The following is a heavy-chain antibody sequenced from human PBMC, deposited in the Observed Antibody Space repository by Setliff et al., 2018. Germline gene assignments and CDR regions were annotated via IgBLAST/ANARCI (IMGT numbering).Heavy chain of an antibody. V-gene: IGHV4-59*12. CDR3: ARGKVLYDYVWGSYRYEDYYYGMDV. D-gene: IGHD3-16*02. J-gene: IGHJ6*02. CDR2: MYYSGIT. CDR1: GGSISSYY. Sequence: PSETLSLTCTVSGGSISSYYWSWFRQSPGKGLEWIGYMYYSGITNYNPILQSRVTVSIDTSKNQFSLKLSSVTAADTAVYYCARGKVLYDYVWGSYRYEDYYYGMDVWGQGTTVTVSS.